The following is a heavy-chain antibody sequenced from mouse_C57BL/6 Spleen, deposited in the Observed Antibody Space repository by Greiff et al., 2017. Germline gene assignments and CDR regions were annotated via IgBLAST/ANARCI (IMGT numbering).Heavy chain of an antibody. V-gene: IGHV1-69*01. D-gene: IGHD3-2*02. CDR1: GYTFTSYW. Sequence: VQLQQPGAELVMPGASVKLSCKASGYTFTSYWMHWVKQRPGQGLEWIGEIDPSDSYTNYNQKFKGKSTLTVDKSSSTAYMQLSSLTSEDSAVYYCARSRVDSSGLDYAMDYWGQGTSVTVSA. J-gene: IGHJ4*01. CDR2: IDPSDSYT. CDR3: ARSRVDSSGLDYAMDY.